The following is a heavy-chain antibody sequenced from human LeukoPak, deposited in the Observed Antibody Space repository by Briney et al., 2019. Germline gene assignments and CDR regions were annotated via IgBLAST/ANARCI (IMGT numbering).Heavy chain of an antibody. D-gene: IGHD3-22*01. V-gene: IGHV3-23*01. J-gene: IGHJ4*02. Sequence: GGSLRLSCAASGFTFSSYSMSWVRQAPGKGLEWVSAISGSGGSTYYADSVKGRFTISRDNSKNTLYLQMNSLRAEDTAVYYCAKDPMYYYESSGYYDYWGQGTLVTVSP. CDR3: AKDPMYYYESSGYYDY. CDR1: GFTFSSYS. CDR2: ISGSGGST.